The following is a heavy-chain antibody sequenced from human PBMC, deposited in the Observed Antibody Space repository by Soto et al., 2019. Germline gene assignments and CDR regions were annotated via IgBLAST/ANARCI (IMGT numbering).Heavy chain of an antibody. D-gene: IGHD3-10*01. J-gene: IGHJ4*01. V-gene: IGHV4-59*01. CDR1: GGSMSEYF. CDR3: ARDGHEASGSQYPGY. Sequence: SETLSLTCSGSGGSMSEYFWSWIRQSPGKGLEWIGYIYYLGSTDYNPSLKSRVTISVDTSKRQFSLRLTSVTAADTAVYYCARDGHEASGSQYPGYWVPGSQGT. CDR2: IYYLGST.